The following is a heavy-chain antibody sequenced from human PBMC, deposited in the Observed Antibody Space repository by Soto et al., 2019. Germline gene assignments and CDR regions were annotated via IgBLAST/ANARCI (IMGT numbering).Heavy chain of an antibody. Sequence: ASVKVSCKASGYTFPDYYFHWVRQAPGQGLEWMAWINPKSGDTNYAQKFQGRVTMTRDTSISTAYMDLSSLRSDDTAVYYCATSSRSYSYHGMDVWGQGTTVTVSS. CDR1: GYTFPDYY. CDR2: INPKSGDT. V-gene: IGHV1-2*02. CDR3: ATSSRSYSYHGMDV. D-gene: IGHD1-1*01. J-gene: IGHJ6*02.